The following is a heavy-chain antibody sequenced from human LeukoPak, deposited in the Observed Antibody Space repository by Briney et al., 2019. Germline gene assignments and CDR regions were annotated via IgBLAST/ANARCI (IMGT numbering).Heavy chain of an antibody. J-gene: IGHJ4*02. V-gene: IGHV1-3*01. Sequence: GASVKVSCKASGYTFTSYAMHWVRQAPGQRLEWMGWINAGNGNTKYSQKFQGRVTITRDTSASTAYMELSSLRSEDTAVYYCAIGPQWTSVGPSGWYGYWGQGTLVTVSS. CDR3: AIGPQWTSVGPSGWYGY. CDR1: GYTFTSYA. CDR2: INAGNGNT. D-gene: IGHD6-19*01.